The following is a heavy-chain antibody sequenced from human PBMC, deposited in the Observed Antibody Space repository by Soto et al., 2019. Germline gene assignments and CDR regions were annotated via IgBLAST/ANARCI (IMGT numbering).Heavy chain of an antibody. CDR2: IYWDDDK. J-gene: IGHJ5*02. Sequence: QITLKESGPTLVKPTQTLTLTCTFSGFSLSTSGVGVVWIRQPPGKALEWLGIIYWDDDKRYRPSLKSRPTITKNTSKNHVVPTMTNMDPVDTGTYYCAHNLVAGTSWFDPWGQGTLVTVSS. CDR1: GFSLSTSGVG. V-gene: IGHV2-5*02. CDR3: AHNLVAGTSWFDP. D-gene: IGHD6-19*01.